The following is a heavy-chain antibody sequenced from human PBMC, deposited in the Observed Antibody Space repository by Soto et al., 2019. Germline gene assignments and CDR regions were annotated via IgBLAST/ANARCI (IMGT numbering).Heavy chain of an antibody. J-gene: IGHJ4*02. Sequence: QVQLVESGGGVVQPGRPLRLSCAASGFTFSSYGMHWVRQAPGKGLEWVAVIWYDGSNKYYADSVKGRFTISRDNSKNTLYLQMNSLRAEDTAVYYCARAHILTGSTFDYWGQGTLVTVSS. D-gene: IGHD3-9*01. CDR1: GFTFSSYG. CDR2: IWYDGSNK. CDR3: ARAHILTGSTFDY. V-gene: IGHV3-33*01.